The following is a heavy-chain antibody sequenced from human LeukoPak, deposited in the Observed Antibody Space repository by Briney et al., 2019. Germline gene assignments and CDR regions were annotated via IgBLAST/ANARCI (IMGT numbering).Heavy chain of an antibody. V-gene: IGHV1-69*04. Sequence: GASVKVSCKASGGTFSSYAISGVRQAPGQGLEWMGRIIPILGIANYAQKFQGRVTITADKSTSTAYMELSSLRSEDTAVYYCAREGSSGWYGYWGQGTLVTVSS. D-gene: IGHD6-19*01. CDR3: AREGSSGWYGY. J-gene: IGHJ4*02. CDR2: IIPILGIA. CDR1: GGTFSSYA.